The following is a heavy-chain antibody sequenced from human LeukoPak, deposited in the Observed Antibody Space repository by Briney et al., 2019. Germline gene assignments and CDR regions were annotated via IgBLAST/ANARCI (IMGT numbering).Heavy chain of an antibody. CDR2: ISYDGSSK. V-gene: IGHV3-30-3*01. J-gene: IGHJ6*02. Sequence: PGESLRLSCAASGFTFSNYAILWVRQARGKGLEWVAVISYDGSSKNFAHCVKGRFTISRHNSNNTLYLQMNSLRVENTAVYYCATPSHPTTNGWYYFFGMDVWGQGTTVTVSS. D-gene: IGHD6-19*01. CDR1: GFTFSNYA. CDR3: ATPSHPTTNGWYYFFGMDV.